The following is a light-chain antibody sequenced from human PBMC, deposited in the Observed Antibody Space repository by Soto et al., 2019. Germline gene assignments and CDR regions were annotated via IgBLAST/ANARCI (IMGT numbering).Light chain of an antibody. V-gene: IGKV4-1*01. Sequence: DIVMTQSPDSLAVSLGERATINCKSSQSVLYSSDNKNYLAWYQQKPGQPPKLLIYWASTRESGVPDRFSGSGSGTDFTLTISSLQAEDVAVYYCQHYYTTRPLTFGGGTKVEIK. CDR3: QHYYTTRPLT. CDR2: WAS. CDR1: QSVLYSSDNKNY. J-gene: IGKJ4*01.